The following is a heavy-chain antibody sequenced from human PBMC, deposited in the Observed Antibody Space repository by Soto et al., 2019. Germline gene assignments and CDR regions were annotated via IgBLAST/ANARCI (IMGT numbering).Heavy chain of an antibody. D-gene: IGHD3-9*01. CDR3: ASFVEGSYDILTGYPTGRFDP. J-gene: IGHJ5*02. V-gene: IGHV4-61*01. CDR1: GGSVSSGSYY. Sequence: PSETLSLTCTVSGGSVSSGSYYWSWIRQPPGKGQEWIGYIYYSRSTNYNPSLKSRVTISVDTSKNQFSLKLSSVTAADTSVYYCASFVEGSYDILTGYPTGRFDPWGQGTLVTVSS. CDR2: IYYSRST.